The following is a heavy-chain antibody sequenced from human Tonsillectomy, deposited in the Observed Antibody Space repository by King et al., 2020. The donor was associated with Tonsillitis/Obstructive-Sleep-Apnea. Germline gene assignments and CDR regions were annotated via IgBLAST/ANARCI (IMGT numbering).Heavy chain of an antibody. CDR2: ISVYNGNT. CDR1: GYTFTSYG. D-gene: IGHD5-24*01. CDR3: ARDGYIWVGNPFDY. V-gene: IGHV1-18*01. J-gene: IGHJ4*02. Sequence: HVQLVESGAEVKKPGASVKVSCTASGYTFTSYGISWVRQAPGQGLEWMGWISVYNGNTNYAQKLQGRVTMTTDTSTGTAYMELRSLRSDDTAVYYCARDGYIWVGNPFDYWGQGTLVTVSS.